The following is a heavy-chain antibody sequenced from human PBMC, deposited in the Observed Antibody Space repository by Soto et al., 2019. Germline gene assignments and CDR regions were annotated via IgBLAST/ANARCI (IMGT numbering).Heavy chain of an antibody. D-gene: IGHD3-22*01. V-gene: IGHV5-51*01. J-gene: IGHJ4*02. CDR1: GYSFTSYW. CDR3: ATASPYYYDSSAPSFDY. CDR2: IYPGDSDT. Sequence: TGESLKISCKGSGYSFTSYWIGWVRQMPGKGLEWMGIIYPGDSDTRYSPSFQGQVTISADKSISTAYLQWSSLKASDTAMYYCATASPYYYDSSAPSFDYRGQGTLVTVSS.